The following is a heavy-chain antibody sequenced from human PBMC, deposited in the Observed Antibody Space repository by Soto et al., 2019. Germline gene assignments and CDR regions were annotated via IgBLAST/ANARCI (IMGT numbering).Heavy chain of an antibody. D-gene: IGHD2-15*01. J-gene: IGHJ6*03. V-gene: IGHV3-73*01. Sequence: EVQLVASGGGLVQPGGSLKLACLASGFPLSDSAIHWVRKASGKGLEWVGRIRSKTNNYATTYAAPVRGRFTLSRDDSKNTADLQMNNLESEDAAVYYCTRHAGGQVEHSFYYSFMDVWGKGATVSV. CDR1: GFPLSDSA. CDR3: TRHAGGQVEHSFYYSFMDV. CDR2: IRSKTNNYAT.